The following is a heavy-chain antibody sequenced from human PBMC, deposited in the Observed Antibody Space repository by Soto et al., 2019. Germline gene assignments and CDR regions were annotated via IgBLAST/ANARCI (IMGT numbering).Heavy chain of an antibody. Sequence: TQTLAPTFAISGPSLSSNSAAWNWIRQSPSRGLEWLGRTYYRSKWYNDYAVSVKSRITINPDTSKNQFSLQLNSVTPEDTAVYYCAREGEQQLGVWSQGTPVTVSS. CDR1: GPSLSSNSAA. CDR3: AREGEQQLGV. CDR2: TYYRSKWYN. V-gene: IGHV6-1*01. D-gene: IGHD6-13*01. J-gene: IGHJ4*02.